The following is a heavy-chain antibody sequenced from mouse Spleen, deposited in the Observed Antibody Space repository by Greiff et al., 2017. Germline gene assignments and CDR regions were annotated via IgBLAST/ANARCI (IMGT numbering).Heavy chain of an antibody. CDR1: GFTFSSFG. D-gene: IGHD2-14*01. CDR3: ARPHRYDPWFAY. J-gene: IGHJ3*01. CDR2: ISSGSSTI. Sequence: EVQGVESGGGLVQPGGSRKLSCAASGFTFSSFGMHWVRQAPEKGLEWVAYISSGSSTIYYADTVKGRFTISRDNPKNTLFLQMTSLRSEDTAMYYCARPHRYDPWFAYWGQGTLVTVSA. V-gene: IGHV5-17*02.